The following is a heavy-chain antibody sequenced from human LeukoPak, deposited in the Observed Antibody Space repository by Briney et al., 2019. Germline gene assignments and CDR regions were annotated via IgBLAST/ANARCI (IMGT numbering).Heavy chain of an antibody. CDR3: ATRGQSGYSSKTTPGVYYFDY. D-gene: IGHD5-18*01. V-gene: IGHV1-2*02. CDR2: INPKSGGT. Sequence: ASVKVSCKASGYTFIGYYIHWVRQAPGQGFEWMGWINPKSGGTNYAQEFQGRVTMTRDTSISTLYMELSRLRSDDTAVYYCATRGQSGYSSKTTPGVYYFDYWGQGTLVTVSS. CDR1: GYTFIGYY. J-gene: IGHJ4*02.